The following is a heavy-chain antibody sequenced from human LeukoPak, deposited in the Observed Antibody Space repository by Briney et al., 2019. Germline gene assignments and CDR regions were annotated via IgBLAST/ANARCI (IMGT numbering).Heavy chain of an antibody. CDR3: ARAPGYSSSSGGLDP. CDR1: GGSFSGYY. J-gene: IGHJ5*02. D-gene: IGHD6-6*01. V-gene: IGHV4-34*01. Sequence: MTSETLSLTCAVYGGSFSGYYWSWIRQPPGKGLEWIGEINHSGSTNYNPSLKSRVTISVDTSKNQFSLKLSSVTAADTAVYYCARAPGYSSSSGGLDPWGQGTLVTVSS. CDR2: INHSGST.